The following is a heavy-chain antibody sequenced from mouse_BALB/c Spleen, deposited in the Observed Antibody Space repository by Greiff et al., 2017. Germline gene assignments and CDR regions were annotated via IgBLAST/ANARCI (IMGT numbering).Heavy chain of an antibody. V-gene: IGHV5-6-5*01. Sequence: EVQVVESGGGLVKPGGSLKLSCAASGFTFSSYAMSWVRQTPEKRLEWVASISSGGSTYYPDSVKGRFTISRDNARNSLYLQMSSLRSEDTAMYYCARVPSTMITTEPSYWGQGTLVTVSA. CDR2: ISSGGST. J-gene: IGHJ3*01. CDR3: ARVPSTMITTEPSY. D-gene: IGHD2-4*01. CDR1: GFTFSSYA.